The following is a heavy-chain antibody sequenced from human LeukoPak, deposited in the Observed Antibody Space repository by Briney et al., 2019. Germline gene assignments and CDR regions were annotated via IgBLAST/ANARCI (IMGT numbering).Heavy chain of an antibody. Sequence: GGSLRLSCAASGFTFSSYWMSWVRQAPGKGLEWVANIKQDGSEKYYVDSVKGRFTISRDNAKNSLYLQMNSLRAEDTAVYYCARDLLCGSSTSCYIWLDYYYGMDVRGQGTTVTVSS. CDR3: ARDLLCGSSTSCYIWLDYYYGMDV. CDR1: GFTFSSYW. J-gene: IGHJ6*02. CDR2: IKQDGSEK. V-gene: IGHV3-7*01. D-gene: IGHD2-2*02.